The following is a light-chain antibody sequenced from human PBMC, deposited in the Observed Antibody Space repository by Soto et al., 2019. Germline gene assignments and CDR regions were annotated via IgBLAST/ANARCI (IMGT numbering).Light chain of an antibody. Sequence: EIVLTQSPGTLSLSPGERATLSCRASQSVSRSYLAWYQQKPGQAPRLLIYGASSRATGIPDRFSGSGSGTDFTLTISRLEPEDFAVYYCQQYGSTPWTFGQGTKLEIK. J-gene: IGKJ1*01. CDR3: QQYGSTPWT. V-gene: IGKV3-20*01. CDR1: QSVSRSY. CDR2: GAS.